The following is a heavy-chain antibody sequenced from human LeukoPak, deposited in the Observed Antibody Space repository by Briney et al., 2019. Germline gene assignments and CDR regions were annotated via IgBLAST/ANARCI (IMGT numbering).Heavy chain of an antibody. D-gene: IGHD3-9*01. CDR2: ISVSGGST. Sequence: GGSLRLSCAASGFTFSSYAMSWVRQAPGQGLEWASAISVSGGSTYDADSVKGRFTISRDNSKNALYLQMNSLRAEDTAVYYCAKGVRYFDWSYNWFDPWGQGTLVTVSS. CDR3: AKGVRYFDWSYNWFDP. V-gene: IGHV3-23*01. J-gene: IGHJ5*02. CDR1: GFTFSSYA.